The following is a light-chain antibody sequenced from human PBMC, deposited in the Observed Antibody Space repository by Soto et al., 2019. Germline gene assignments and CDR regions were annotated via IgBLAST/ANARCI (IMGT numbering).Light chain of an antibody. CDR3: QQLNNWPSA. Sequence: EIVLTQSPATLSLSPAARATLSCRASQSVSSYLAWYQQKPGQAPRLLIYDASSMATGIPARFSGSGSGTDFTLTISSLQPEDFAAYYCQQLNNWPSAFGQGTRLEIK. J-gene: IGKJ5*01. CDR1: QSVSSY. V-gene: IGKV3-11*01. CDR2: DAS.